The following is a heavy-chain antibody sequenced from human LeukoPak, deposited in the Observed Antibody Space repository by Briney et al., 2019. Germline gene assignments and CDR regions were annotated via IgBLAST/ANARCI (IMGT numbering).Heavy chain of an antibody. J-gene: IGHJ3*02. D-gene: IGHD3/OR15-3a*01. CDR1: GFTFSDYF. CDR3: ARDWTYASDI. Sequence: GGSLRLSCAASGFTFSDYFMSWIRQAPGKGLEWVSYISSSGSTIYYADSVKGRFTISRDNAKNSLYLQMNSLGPDDTAVYYCARDWTYASDIWGQGTMVTVSS. V-gene: IGHV3-11*04. CDR2: ISSSGSTI.